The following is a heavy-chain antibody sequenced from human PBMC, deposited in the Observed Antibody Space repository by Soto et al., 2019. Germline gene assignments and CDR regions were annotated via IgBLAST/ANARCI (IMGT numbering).Heavy chain of an antibody. J-gene: IGHJ4*02. Sequence: QVRLVESGGGVVQPGGSLRLSCATSGFSLSSYAMHWVRQAPGKGLEWVALMSYDETKKYYADSVKGRFTISRETSKNTVFLQMKHLRVEDTGVYYCAKDRRDGDFMHILVVDFWGQGALVTVSS. CDR3: AKDRRDGDFMHILVVDF. CDR1: GFSLSSYA. CDR2: MSYDETKK. V-gene: IGHV3-30*18. D-gene: IGHD2-15*01.